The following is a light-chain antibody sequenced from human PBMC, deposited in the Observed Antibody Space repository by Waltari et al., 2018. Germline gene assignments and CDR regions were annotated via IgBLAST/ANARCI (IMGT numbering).Light chain of an antibody. V-gene: IGLV2-14*01. CDR2: DVS. J-gene: IGLJ3*02. CDR3: NSYAGSSSWV. Sequence: QSALTQPASVSGSPGQSITISRTGPSSDGRFYNYVTWYQQRPGKAPKLIIYDVSERHSGVSIRFSGSKSVNTASLTISGLQAEDEADYYCNSYAGSSSWVFGGGTKLTVL. CDR1: SSDGRFYNY.